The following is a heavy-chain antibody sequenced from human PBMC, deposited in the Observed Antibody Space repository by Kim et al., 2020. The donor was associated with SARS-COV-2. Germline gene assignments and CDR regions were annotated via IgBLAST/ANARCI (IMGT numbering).Heavy chain of an antibody. CDR1: GFTFSSYA. CDR2: ISYDGSNK. D-gene: IGHD2-2*01. V-gene: IGHV3-30-3*01. Sequence: GGSLRLSCAASGFTFSSYAMHWVRQAPGKGLEWVAVISYDGSNKYYADSVKGRFTISRDNSKNTLYLQMNSLRAEDTAVYYCARDFLSCSSTSCYSIYYYYYGMDVWGXGTTVTVSS. CDR3: ARDFLSCSSTSCYSIYYYYYGMDV. J-gene: IGHJ6*01.